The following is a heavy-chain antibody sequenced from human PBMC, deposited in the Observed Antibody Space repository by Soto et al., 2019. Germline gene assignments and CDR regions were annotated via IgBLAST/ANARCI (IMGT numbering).Heavy chain of an antibody. D-gene: IGHD2-8*01. CDR3: AKARGYCTNGVCGDNWFDP. V-gene: IGHV3-9*01. J-gene: IGHJ5*02. CDR2: ISWNSGSI. Sequence: SLKISCAASGFTFDDYAMHWVRQAPGKGLEWVSGISWNSGSIGYADSVKGRFTISRDNAKNSLYLQMNSLRAEDTALYYCAKARGYCTNGVCGDNWFDPWGQGTLVTVSS. CDR1: GFTFDDYA.